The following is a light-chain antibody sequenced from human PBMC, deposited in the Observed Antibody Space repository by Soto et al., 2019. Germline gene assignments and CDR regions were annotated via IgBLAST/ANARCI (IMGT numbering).Light chain of an antibody. J-gene: IGKJ1*01. CDR3: QQYGSSPMT. V-gene: IGKV3-20*01. Sequence: EIVLTQSPGTLSLSPGERATLSCRASQSVSSSYLAWYQQKPGQAPRLLIYGASSRATGIPDRFRGSGSGTDFTLTISRLEPEDFAVYYCQQYGSSPMTFGQGTKVDIK. CDR2: GAS. CDR1: QSVSSSY.